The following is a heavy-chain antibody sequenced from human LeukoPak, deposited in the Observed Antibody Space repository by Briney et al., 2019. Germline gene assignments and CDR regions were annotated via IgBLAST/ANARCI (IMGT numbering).Heavy chain of an antibody. J-gene: IGHJ5*02. CDR1: GYSITSGYY. CDR2: SYHSGST. Sequence: TSSETLSLTCTVSGYSITSGYYWGWIRQPPGKGLEWIGSSYHSGSTFYNPSLKSRVTISVDTSKNQFSLKLSSVTAADTAVYYCARDFSSSSVRWFDPWGQGTLVTVSS. D-gene: IGHD6-13*01. CDR3: ARDFSSSSVRWFDP. V-gene: IGHV4-38-2*02.